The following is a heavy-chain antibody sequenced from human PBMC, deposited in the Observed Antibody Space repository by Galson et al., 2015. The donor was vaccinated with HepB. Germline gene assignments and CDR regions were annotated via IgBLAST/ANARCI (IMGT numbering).Heavy chain of an antibody. CDR1: GFTFNNYG. CDR2: IWSDGHNK. D-gene: IGHD3-3*01. Sequence: SLRLSCAASGFTFNNYGMHWVRQAPGKGLEWVAVIWSDGHNKYYADSVKGRFTISKDNSKNTLYLQMNSLRAEDTAVYYCARDGVRGRNDFWSGYLSWGPTRSLVVDGFDIWGQGTMVTVSS. V-gene: IGHV3-33*01. J-gene: IGHJ3*02. CDR3: ARDGVRGRNDFWSGYLSWGPTRSLVVDGFDI.